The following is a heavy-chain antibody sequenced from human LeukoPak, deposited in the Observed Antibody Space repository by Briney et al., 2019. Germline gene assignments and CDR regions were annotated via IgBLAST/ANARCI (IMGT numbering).Heavy chain of an antibody. CDR1: GFTFSRYR. Sequence: PGGSLRLSCAASGFTFSRYRMNWVRQAPGKGLEWVSSISTSSSYIYYADSVKGRFTISRDNAKNSLHLQMNGLRAEDTAVYYCVRDIGVDYWGQGTLVTVSS. D-gene: IGHD3-16*01. CDR3: VRDIGVDY. J-gene: IGHJ4*02. CDR2: ISTSSSYI. V-gene: IGHV3-21*01.